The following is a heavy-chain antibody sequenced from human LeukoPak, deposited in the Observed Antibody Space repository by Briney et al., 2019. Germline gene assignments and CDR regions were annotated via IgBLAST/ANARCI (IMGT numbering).Heavy chain of an antibody. D-gene: IGHD2-2*01. CDR1: GVSINSCGYY. CDR2: IHYSGST. Sequence: SETLSLTCAVSGVSINSCGYYWSWIRQHPGKGLEWIGYIHYSGSTYYNPSLKSRIIISVDTSKNQFSLKLSSVTAADTAMYYYARYCSSTTCPFDYWGQGTLVTVSS. V-gene: IGHV4-31*02. J-gene: IGHJ4*02. CDR3: ARYCSSTTCPFDY.